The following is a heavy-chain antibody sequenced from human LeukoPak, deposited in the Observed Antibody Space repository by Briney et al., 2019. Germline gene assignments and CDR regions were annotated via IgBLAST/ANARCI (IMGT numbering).Heavy chain of an antibody. CDR1: GFNFSDYR. Sequence: GGSLRLSCVTSGFNFSDYRMTWVRQAPGKGLQWVANVNRDGTEKHFLDSVEGRFTISRDNAKKSLYLQMSSLRPQDTAVYFCVRGDWYFESWGQGTLVTVSS. CDR2: VNRDGTEK. CDR3: VRGDWYFES. D-gene: IGHD2-21*01. V-gene: IGHV3-7*04. J-gene: IGHJ4*02.